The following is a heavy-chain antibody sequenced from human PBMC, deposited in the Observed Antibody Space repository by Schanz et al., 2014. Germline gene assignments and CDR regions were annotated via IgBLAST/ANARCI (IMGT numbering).Heavy chain of an antibody. J-gene: IGHJ3*02. CDR1: GFSFSDYY. CDR2: INSVGSNT. Sequence: QVHLLESGGGLVEPGGSLRLSCAASGFSFSDYYMSWIRQAPGKGLVWVARINSVGSNTDYADSVTGRFTISRDNAKNTLYLQMNSLRAEDTAVYYCARDGYSVVVISPTESFDIWGQGTMVTVSP. CDR3: ARDGYSVVVISPTESFDI. V-gene: IGHV3-11*06. D-gene: IGHD2-21*01.